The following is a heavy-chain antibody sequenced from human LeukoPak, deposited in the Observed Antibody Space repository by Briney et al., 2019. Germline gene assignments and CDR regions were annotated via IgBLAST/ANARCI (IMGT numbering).Heavy chain of an antibody. V-gene: IGHV3-66*01. Sequence: PGGSLRLSCAASGFTVSTNYMSWVRQAPGKGLEWVSVIYSGDNTYYADSVKGRFTISRDISKNTLYLQMNSLRAEDTAVYYCAMDIVATLGYWGQGTLVTVSS. CDR1: GFTVSTNY. J-gene: IGHJ4*02. CDR2: IYSGDNT. CDR3: AMDIVATLGY. D-gene: IGHD5-12*01.